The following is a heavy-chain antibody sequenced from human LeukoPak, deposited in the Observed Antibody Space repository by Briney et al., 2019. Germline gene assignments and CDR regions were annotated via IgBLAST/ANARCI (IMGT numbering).Heavy chain of an antibody. V-gene: IGHV4-34*01. CDR3: ARGAAALFDY. Sequence: PSETLSLTCAVYGGSFSGYYWSWIRQPPGKGLEWIGEINHGGSTNYNPSLKSRVTISVDTSKNQFSLKLSSVTAADTAVYYCARGAAALFDYWGQGTLVTVSS. D-gene: IGHD2-2*01. CDR1: GGSFSGYY. CDR2: INHGGST. J-gene: IGHJ4*02.